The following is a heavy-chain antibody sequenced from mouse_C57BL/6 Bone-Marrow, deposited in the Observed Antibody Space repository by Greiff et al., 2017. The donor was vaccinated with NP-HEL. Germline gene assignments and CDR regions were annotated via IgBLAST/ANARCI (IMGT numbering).Heavy chain of an antibody. Sequence: EVQLQESGEGLVKPGGSLKLSCAASGFTFSSYAMSWVRQTPEKRLEWVAYISSGGDYIYYADTVKGRFTISRDNARNTLYLQMSSLKSEDTAMYYCTREGYYGSSSSWFAYWGQGTLVTVSA. J-gene: IGHJ3*01. CDR2: ISSGGDYI. D-gene: IGHD1-1*01. V-gene: IGHV5-9-1*02. CDR1: GFTFSSYA. CDR3: TREGYYGSSSSWFAY.